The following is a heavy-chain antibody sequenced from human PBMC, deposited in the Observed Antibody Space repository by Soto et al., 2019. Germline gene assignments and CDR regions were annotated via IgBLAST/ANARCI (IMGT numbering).Heavy chain of an antibody. Sequence: EVQLVESGGGLVQPGGSLRLSCAASGFTFRNYDMHWVRQGTGKGLEWVSGISAAGDTDYADSLEGRFTISRENAQNSFFLQMNSLRVGDTAVYYCARTDRDFYGLDVWGQGTTVIVSS. CDR2: ISAAGDT. V-gene: IGHV3-13*01. J-gene: IGHJ6*02. CDR3: ARTDRDFYGLDV. CDR1: GFTFRNYD.